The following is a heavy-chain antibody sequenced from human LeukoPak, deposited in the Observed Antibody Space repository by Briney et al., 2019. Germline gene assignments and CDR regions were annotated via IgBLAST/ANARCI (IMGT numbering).Heavy chain of an antibody. CDR3: ARGPMVRTNLFDY. Sequence: PGGSLRLSCAASGFTFSSSAMSWVRQAPGKGLEWVSSISGSGSGGSTYYADSVKGRFTISRDNSKNTLYLQMNSLRAEDTAVYYCARGPMVRTNLFDYWGQGTLVTVSS. CDR1: GFTFSSSA. CDR2: ISGSGSGGST. J-gene: IGHJ4*02. D-gene: IGHD3-10*01. V-gene: IGHV3-23*01.